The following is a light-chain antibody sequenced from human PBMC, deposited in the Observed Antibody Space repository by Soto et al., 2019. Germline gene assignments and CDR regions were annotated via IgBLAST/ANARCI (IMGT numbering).Light chain of an antibody. CDR1: QSVLDRSKRMES. CDR2: WAS. V-gene: IGKV4-1*01. Sequence: DIGLTQSPDSLVFSLVDRATMNFKSSQSVLDRSKRMESLAWYQQKPGQPPRLLIHWASTRESGVPDRFSGSGSGTDFTLTISSLQSEDFAVYYCQQYNNWPRTFGQGTKVDIK. CDR3: QQYNNWPRT. J-gene: IGKJ1*01.